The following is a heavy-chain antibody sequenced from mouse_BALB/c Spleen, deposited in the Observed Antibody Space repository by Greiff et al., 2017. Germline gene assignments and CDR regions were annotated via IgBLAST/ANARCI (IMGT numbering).Heavy chain of an antibody. J-gene: IGHJ3*01. V-gene: IGHV1-77*01. D-gene: IGHD1-1*02. CDR2: IYPGSGNT. Sequence: VQLQQSGAELARPGASVKLSCKASGYTFTDYYINWVKQRTGQGLEWIGEIYPGSGNTYYNEKFKGKATLTADKSSSTAYMQLSSLTSEDSAVYFGARWEGSHGDWFAYWGQGTLVTVSA. CDR3: ARWEGSHGDWFAY. CDR1: GYTFTDYY.